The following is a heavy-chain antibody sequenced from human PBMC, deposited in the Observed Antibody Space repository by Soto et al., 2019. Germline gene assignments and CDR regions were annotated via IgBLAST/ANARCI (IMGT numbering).Heavy chain of an antibody. J-gene: IGHJ4*02. D-gene: IGHD6-19*01. CDR2: LYWDGDI. V-gene: IGHV2-5*02. CDR3: AHGSGWLFDY. Sequence: QITLKESGPTLVKPKQTLTLTCAFSGFSLSTSGVGVGWIRQPPGKALEWLALLYWDGDIRYSPSLRSRLTLTKDTSKNQVVLTMTNMDPVDTATYYCAHGSGWLFDYWGQGTLVTVSS. CDR1: GFSLSTSGVG.